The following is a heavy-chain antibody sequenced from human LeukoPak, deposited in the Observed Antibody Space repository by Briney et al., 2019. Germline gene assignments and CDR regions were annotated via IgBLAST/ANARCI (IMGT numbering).Heavy chain of an antibody. D-gene: IGHD3-10*01. J-gene: IGHJ1*01. CDR1: GGSISSSSYY. CDR3: AREGWFGEIKYFQH. Sequence: PSETLSLTCTVSGGSISSSSYYWGWIRQPPGKGLEWIGSISYSGSTYYNPSLKSRVTISVDTSKNQFTLKLSSVTAADTAVYYCAREGWFGEIKYFQHWGQGTLVTVSS. CDR2: ISYSGST. V-gene: IGHV4-39*06.